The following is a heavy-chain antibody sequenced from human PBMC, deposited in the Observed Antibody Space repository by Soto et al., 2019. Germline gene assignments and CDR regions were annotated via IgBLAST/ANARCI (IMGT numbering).Heavy chain of an antibody. Sequence: GGSLRLSCTVSGFAFNNYGINWVRQAPGKGLEWVSSISSSSSYIYYADSVKGRFTISRDNAKNSLYLQMNSLRAEDTAVYYCARDTVTTKYYFDYWGQGTLVTVSS. CDR1: GFAFNNYG. J-gene: IGHJ4*02. D-gene: IGHD4-17*01. CDR3: ARDTVTTKYYFDY. CDR2: ISSSSSYI. V-gene: IGHV3-21*01.